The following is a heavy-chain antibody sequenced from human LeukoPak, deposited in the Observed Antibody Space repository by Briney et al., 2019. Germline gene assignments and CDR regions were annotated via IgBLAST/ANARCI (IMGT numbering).Heavy chain of an antibody. Sequence: PGGSLRLSCAASGFTFNDFAMTWVRQAPGKGLEWVSTIGDAGTYYGDSVKRRFSISRDNSKIMLYLQLNSLRAGDTAMYYCAKNLGPFDVRGQGTMVTVCS. CDR1: GFTFNDFA. J-gene: IGHJ3*01. CDR2: IGDAGT. D-gene: IGHD3-16*01. V-gene: IGHV3-23*01. CDR3: AKNLGPFDV.